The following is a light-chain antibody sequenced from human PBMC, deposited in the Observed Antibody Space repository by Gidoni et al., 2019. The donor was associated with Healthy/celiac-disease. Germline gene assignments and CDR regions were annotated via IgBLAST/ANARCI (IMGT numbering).Light chain of an antibody. CDR2: DAS. Sequence: IVFTQSPATLSLSPGERATLSCRASQSVSSYLAWYQQKPGQAPRLLIYDASTRATGIPARFSGSGSGTDFTLTISSLEPEDFAVYYCQQRSNWPKVFTFGPGTKVDIK. J-gene: IGKJ3*01. CDR3: QQRSNWPKVFT. V-gene: IGKV3-11*01. CDR1: QSVSSY.